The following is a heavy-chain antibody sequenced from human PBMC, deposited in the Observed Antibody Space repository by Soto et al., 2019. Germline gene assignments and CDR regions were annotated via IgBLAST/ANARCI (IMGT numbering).Heavy chain of an antibody. D-gene: IGHD5-12*01. V-gene: IGHV3-49*04. Sequence: PGGSLRLSCRASGFTFGDYAMSWVRQAPGKGLEWVGFIRSKVYGGTTEYAASVRGRFTMSGDHSKNIAYLQISSLKTDDTAVYYCSRVFGDGYNYGAFDIWGQGTMVTVSS. J-gene: IGHJ3*02. CDR3: SRVFGDGYNYGAFDI. CDR2: IRSKVYGGTT. CDR1: GFTFGDYA.